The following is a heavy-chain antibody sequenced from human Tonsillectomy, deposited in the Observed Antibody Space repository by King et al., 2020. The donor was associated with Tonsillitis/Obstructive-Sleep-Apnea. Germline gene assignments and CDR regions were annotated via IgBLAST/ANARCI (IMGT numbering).Heavy chain of an antibody. CDR2: IKQDGSEK. CDR1: GFTFSSYW. V-gene: IGHV3-7*03. D-gene: IGHD2-2*01. CDR3: ARVVEYCSSTSCYFSFYYYYGMGV. Sequence: VQLVESGGGLVQPGGSLRLSCAASGFTFSSYWMSWVRQAPGKGLEWVANIKQDGSEKYYVDSVKGRFTISRDNAKNSLYLQMNSLRAEDTAVYYCARVVEYCSSTSCYFSFYYYYGMGVWGQGTTVTVSS. J-gene: IGHJ6*02.